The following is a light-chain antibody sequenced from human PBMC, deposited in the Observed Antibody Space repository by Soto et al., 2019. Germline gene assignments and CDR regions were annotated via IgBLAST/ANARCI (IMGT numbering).Light chain of an antibody. CDR2: EVN. CDR3: SSYTTSSTLV. J-gene: IGLJ1*01. V-gene: IGLV2-8*01. Sequence: SALTQPTSASGSPGQSVAISCTGTSSDVGGYNYVSWYQQHPGKAPKLMIYEVNKRPSGVPDRFSGSKSGNTASLTISGLQAEDEADYYCSSYTTSSTLVFGTGTKLTVL. CDR1: SSDVGGYNY.